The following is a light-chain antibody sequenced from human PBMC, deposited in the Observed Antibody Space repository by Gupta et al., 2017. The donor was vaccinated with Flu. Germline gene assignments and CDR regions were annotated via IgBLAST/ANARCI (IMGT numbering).Light chain of an antibody. CDR1: SSTIGSNA. CDR3: ASWDDSLSGQVV. J-gene: IGLJ2*01. Sequence: QSGLTQPPSASGTPGQRVSISCSGRSSTIGSNAVNWYQHLPGTAPKLLIYVNNQRPSGVPDRFSGSKSGTSASLAISGLQAADEGDYYCASWDDSLSGQVVFGGGTKLTVL. CDR2: VNN. V-gene: IGLV1-44*01.